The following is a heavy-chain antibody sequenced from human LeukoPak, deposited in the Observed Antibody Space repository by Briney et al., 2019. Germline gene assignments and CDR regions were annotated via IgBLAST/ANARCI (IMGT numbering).Heavy chain of an antibody. CDR2: INPSGGST. CDR1: GYTFTSYY. Sequence: ASVKVPCKVSGYTFTSYYMHWVRQAPGQGLEWMGIINPSGGSTSYAQKFQGRVTMTRDTSTSTVYMELSSLRSEDTAVYYCARDRDYGDYVEYFDYWGQGTLVTVSS. CDR3: ARDRDYGDYVEYFDY. V-gene: IGHV1-46*01. J-gene: IGHJ4*02. D-gene: IGHD4-17*01.